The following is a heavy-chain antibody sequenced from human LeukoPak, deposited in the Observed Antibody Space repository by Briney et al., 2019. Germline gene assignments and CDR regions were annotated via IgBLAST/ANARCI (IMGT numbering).Heavy chain of an antibody. CDR1: GFTFSIYG. CDR2: ISGSGGST. CDR3: AKGYYYDSSGYYPPFDY. V-gene: IGHV3-23*01. D-gene: IGHD3-22*01. Sequence: GGSLRLSCAASGFTFSIYGMSWVRQAPGKGLEWVSAISGSGGSTYYADSVKGRFTISRDNSKNTLYLQMNSLRAEDTAVYYCAKGYYYDSSGYYPPFDYWGQGTLVTVSS. J-gene: IGHJ4*02.